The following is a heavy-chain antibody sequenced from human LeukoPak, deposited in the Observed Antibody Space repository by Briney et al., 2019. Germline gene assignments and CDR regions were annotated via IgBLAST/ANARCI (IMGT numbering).Heavy chain of an antibody. J-gene: IGHJ4*02. V-gene: IGHV5-51*01. CDR3: ARQSVDGRYTFDY. CDR1: GYSFSSYW. D-gene: IGHD3-16*02. Sequence: GESLKISCKGSGYSFSSYWIGWVRQMPGKGLEWMGIIYPGDSDTKYSPSFQGQVTISVDKSISTAYLQWSSLKASDAAMYYCARQSVDGRYTFDYWGQGTLVTVSS. CDR2: IYPGDSDT.